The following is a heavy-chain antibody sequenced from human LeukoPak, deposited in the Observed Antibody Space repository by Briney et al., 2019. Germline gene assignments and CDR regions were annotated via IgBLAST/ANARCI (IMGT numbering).Heavy chain of an antibody. Sequence: GASVKVSCKASVYTFTSYGISCVRQAPGQGLEWMGWISAYNGKTNYAQKLQSRVTMTTDTSTSTAYMELRSLRADDSAVYYCARTEAHDAFDIWGQGTMVTVSS. V-gene: IGHV1-18*01. CDR1: VYTFTSYG. CDR3: ARTEAHDAFDI. J-gene: IGHJ3*02. CDR2: ISAYNGKT.